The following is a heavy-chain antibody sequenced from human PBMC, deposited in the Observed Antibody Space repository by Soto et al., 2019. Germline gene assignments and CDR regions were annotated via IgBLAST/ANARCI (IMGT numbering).Heavy chain of an antibody. CDR1: GGSFSGYY. D-gene: IGHD3-16*01. CDR2: INHSGST. V-gene: IGHV4-34*01. J-gene: IGHJ4*02. CDR3: ARKRGGGGHFDY. Sequence: QVQLQQWGAGLLKPSETLSLTCAVYGGSFSGYYWSWIRQPPGKGLEWIGEINHSGSTNYNPSLKRRVPISVDTSKNQFSLKLSSVTAADTAVYYCARKRGGGGHFDYWGQGTLVTVSS.